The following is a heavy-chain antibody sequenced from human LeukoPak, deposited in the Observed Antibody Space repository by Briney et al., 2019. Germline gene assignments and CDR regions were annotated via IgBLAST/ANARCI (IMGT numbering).Heavy chain of an antibody. CDR1: GFTFSSYA. CDR2: ISGSGGST. V-gene: IGHV3-23*01. CDR3: AKETYSSSWYWVY. D-gene: IGHD6-13*01. J-gene: IGHJ4*02. Sequence: PGGSLRLSSAASGFTFSSYAMSWVRQAPGKGLEWVSAISGSGGSTYYADSVKGRLTISRDNSKNTLYLQMNSLRAEDTAVYYCAKETYSSSWYWVYWGQGTLVTVSS.